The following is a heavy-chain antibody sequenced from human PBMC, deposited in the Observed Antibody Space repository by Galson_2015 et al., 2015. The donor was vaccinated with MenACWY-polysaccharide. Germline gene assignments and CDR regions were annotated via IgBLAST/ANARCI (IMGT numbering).Heavy chain of an antibody. V-gene: IGHV4-4*07. D-gene: IGHD2-2*01. Sequence: SETLSLTCTVSGGSISSSYWSWIRQPAGQGLEWIGRIYTSGSTNYNPSLKSRVTMSVDTSKNQFSLKLSSVTAADTAVYYCAREYCSSTSCYLGWVDYWGQGTLVTVSS. J-gene: IGHJ4*02. CDR3: AREYCSSTSCYLGWVDY. CDR2: IYTSGST. CDR1: GGSISSSY.